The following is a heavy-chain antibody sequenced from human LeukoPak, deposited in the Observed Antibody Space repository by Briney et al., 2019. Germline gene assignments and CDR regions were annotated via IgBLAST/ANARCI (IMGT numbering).Heavy chain of an antibody. CDR2: ITSSSTTI. V-gene: IGHV3-48*04. CDR1: GFTFSDYS. D-gene: IGHD6-19*01. Sequence: GGSLRLSCAASGFTFSDYSMNWVRQAPGKGLEWVSYITSSSTTIYHADSVKGRFTISRDNAKNSLYLQMNSLRAEDTAVYYCARQVSSGSNYYYYYYMDVWGKGTTVTISS. CDR3: ARQVSSGSNYYYYYYMDV. J-gene: IGHJ6*03.